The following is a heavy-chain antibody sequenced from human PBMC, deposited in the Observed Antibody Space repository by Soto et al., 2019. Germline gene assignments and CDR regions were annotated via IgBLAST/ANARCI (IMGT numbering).Heavy chain of an antibody. CDR2: IYYSGCT. Sequence: QLQLQESGPGLVKPSETLSLTCTVSGGSISSSSYYWGWIRQPPGKGLEWIGSIYYSGCTYYNPSLKSRVTISVDTSKNQFSLKLSSATAADTAVYYCARHADILVVPAAMGWYFDLWGRGTLVTVSS. CDR3: ARHADILVVPAAMGWYFDL. V-gene: IGHV4-39*01. CDR1: GGSISSSSYY. D-gene: IGHD2-2*01. J-gene: IGHJ2*01.